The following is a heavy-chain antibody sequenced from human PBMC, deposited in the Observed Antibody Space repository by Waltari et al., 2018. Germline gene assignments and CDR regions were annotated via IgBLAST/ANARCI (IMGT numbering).Heavy chain of an antibody. CDR3: ARGITMVRGVTMPPPGY. D-gene: IGHD3-10*01. CDR1: GYTFTSYD. CDR2: MNPNSGNT. V-gene: IGHV1-8*01. Sequence: QVQLVQSGAEVKKPGASVKVSCKASGYTFTSYDINWVRPATGQGLEWMGWMNPNSGNTGYAQKFQGRVTMTRNTSISTAYMELSSLRSEDTAVYYCARGITMVRGVTMPPPGYWGQGTLVTVSS. J-gene: IGHJ4*02.